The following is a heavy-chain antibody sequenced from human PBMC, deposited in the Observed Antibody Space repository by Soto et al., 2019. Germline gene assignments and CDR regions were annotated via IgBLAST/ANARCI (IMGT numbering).Heavy chain of an antibody. V-gene: IGHV3-23*01. D-gene: IGHD3-3*01. J-gene: IGHJ6*02. CDR2: ISDSGSST. CDR3: AKETRIMIFGALIPQDDYYYGMDV. CDR1: GFAFNSYA. Sequence: PWGSLRLSCAASGFAFNSYAMSWVRQAPGKGLEWVSGISDSGSSTYYEDSVKGRFTISRDNSKSTLYLQMNSLRVEDTAIYYCAKETRIMIFGALIPQDDYYYGMDVWGRGTTVTVSS.